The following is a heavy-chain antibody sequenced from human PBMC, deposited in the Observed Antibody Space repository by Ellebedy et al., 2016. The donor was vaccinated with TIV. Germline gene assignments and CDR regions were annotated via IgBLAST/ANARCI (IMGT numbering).Heavy chain of an antibody. CDR2: ISVSGDST. CDR3: AKDRVNRGVMGANDY. J-gene: IGHJ4*02. V-gene: IGHV3-23*01. Sequence: GESLKISCAASRFTFSSTSMSWVRQASGQGLAWVSGISVSGDSTYYADSVKGRFTISRDNSKSTLYLQMNSLRVEDSAKYYSAKDRVNRGVMGANDYWGRGTLVTVSS. D-gene: IGHD3-10*01. CDR1: RFTFSSTS.